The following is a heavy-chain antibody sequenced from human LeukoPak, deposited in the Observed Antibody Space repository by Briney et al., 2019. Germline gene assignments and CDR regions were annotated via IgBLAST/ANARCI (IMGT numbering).Heavy chain of an antibody. CDR2: IYYSGST. J-gene: IGHJ5*02. Sequence: PSQTLSLTCTVSGGSISSGGYYWSWIRQHPGKGLEWIGYIYYSGSTYYNPSLKSRVTISVDTSKNQFSLKLSSVTAADTAVYYCARVSSSTSDSWFDPWGQGPLVTVSS. V-gene: IGHV4-31*03. D-gene: IGHD2-2*01. CDR1: GGSISSGGYY. CDR3: ARVSSSTSDSWFDP.